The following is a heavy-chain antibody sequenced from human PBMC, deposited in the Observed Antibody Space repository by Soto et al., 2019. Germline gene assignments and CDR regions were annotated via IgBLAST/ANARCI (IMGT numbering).Heavy chain of an antibody. D-gene: IGHD3-10*01. CDR3: ARASSYGSGSYCFDP. CDR1: GGSFSGYY. Sequence: QVQLQQWGAGLLKPSETLSLNCAVYGGSFSGYYWSWVRQPPGKGLEWIGEINHSGSTNYNPPLKSRVTISVDTSKNQFSLKLSSVTAADTAVDYCARASSYGSGSYCFDPWGQGTLVTVSS. V-gene: IGHV4-34*01. J-gene: IGHJ5*02. CDR2: INHSGST.